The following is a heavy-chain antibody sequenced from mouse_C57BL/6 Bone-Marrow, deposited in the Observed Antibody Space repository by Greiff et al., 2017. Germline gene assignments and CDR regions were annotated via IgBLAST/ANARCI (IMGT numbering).Heavy chain of an antibody. V-gene: IGHV1-39*01. J-gene: IGHJ4*01. CDR2: INPNYGTT. Sequence: VQLQQSGPELVKPGASVKISCKASGYSFTDYNMNWVKQSNGKSLEWIGVINPNYGTTSYNQKFKGKATLTVDQSSSTAYIQLNSLTSEDSAVYYGARYQITTVVATDAMDYWGQGTSVTVSA. CDR3: ARYQITTVVATDAMDY. D-gene: IGHD1-1*01. CDR1: GYSFTDYN.